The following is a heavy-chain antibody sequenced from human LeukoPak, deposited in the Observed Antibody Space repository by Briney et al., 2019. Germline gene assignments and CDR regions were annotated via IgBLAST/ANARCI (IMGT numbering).Heavy chain of an antibody. Sequence: PSETLSLTCAVYGGSFSGYYWSWIRQPPGKGLEWIGEINHSGSTNYNPSLKSRVTISVDTSKNQFSLKLSSVTAADTAVYYCATYSLYCSGGSCRHYFDYWGQGTLVTVSS. V-gene: IGHV4-34*01. D-gene: IGHD2-15*01. CDR3: ATYSLYCSGGSCRHYFDY. CDR1: GGSFSGYY. J-gene: IGHJ4*02. CDR2: INHSGST.